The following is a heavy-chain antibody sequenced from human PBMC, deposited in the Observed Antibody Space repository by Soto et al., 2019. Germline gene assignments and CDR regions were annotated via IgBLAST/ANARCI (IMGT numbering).Heavy chain of an antibody. CDR1: AYTFTNYG. J-gene: IGHJ3*02. CDR2: ISAYNGNI. V-gene: IGHV1-18*01. Sequence: ASVKVSCKASAYTFTNYGISWVRQAPGQGLEWMGWISAYNGNINYAQKFRGRVTMTTDTSTSSAYLEVRSLRSDDTAVYYCARSDQYYYDSSAPGAFDIWGQGTMVTVSS. CDR3: ARSDQYYYDSSAPGAFDI. D-gene: IGHD3-22*01.